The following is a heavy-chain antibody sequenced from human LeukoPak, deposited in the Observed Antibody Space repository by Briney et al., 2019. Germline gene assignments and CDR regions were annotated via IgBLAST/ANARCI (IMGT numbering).Heavy chain of an antibody. J-gene: IGHJ4*02. Sequence: GGSLRLSCAASGFTFSSNWMSWVRQTPGKGLEWVANIKHDGSDKYYVGSVRGRFTISRDNAKNSLYLQMNSLRAEDTAVYYCARGWKDYWGQGTLVTVSS. CDR2: IKHDGSDK. V-gene: IGHV3-7*01. CDR3: ARGWKDY. CDR1: GFTFSSNW. D-gene: IGHD1-1*01.